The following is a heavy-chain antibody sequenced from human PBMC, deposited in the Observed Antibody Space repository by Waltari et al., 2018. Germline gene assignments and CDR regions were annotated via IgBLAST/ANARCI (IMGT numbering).Heavy chain of an antibody. CDR3: ATDHHYYDSSGSFDY. J-gene: IGHJ4*02. D-gene: IGHD3-22*01. Sequence: EVQLVQSGAEVKKPGATVKISCKASGYTFTDYYMQWGQQAPGKGLEWMGRVDPEDGETIYAEKCQGRVTITADMSTDTAYMELSSLRSEDTAVYYCATDHHYYDSSGSFDYWGQGTLVTVSS. CDR2: VDPEDGET. CDR1: GYTFTDYY. V-gene: IGHV1-69-2*01.